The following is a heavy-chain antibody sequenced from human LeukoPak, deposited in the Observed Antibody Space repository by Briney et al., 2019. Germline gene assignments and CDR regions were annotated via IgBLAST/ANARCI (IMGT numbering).Heavy chain of an antibody. D-gene: IGHD6-6*01. V-gene: IGHV1-18*01. CDR3: ARVYSSSSLRRYYYYMDV. CDR2: ISAYNGNT. Sequence: ASVKVSCKASGYTFTSYGISWVRQAPGQGLEWMGWISAYNGNTNYAQKLQGRVTMTTDTSTSTAYMELRSLRPDDTAVYYCARVYSSSSLRRYYYYMDVWGKGTTVTVSS. CDR1: GYTFTSYG. J-gene: IGHJ6*03.